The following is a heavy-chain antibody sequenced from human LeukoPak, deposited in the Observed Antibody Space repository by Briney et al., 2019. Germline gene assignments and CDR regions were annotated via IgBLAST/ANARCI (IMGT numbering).Heavy chain of an antibody. V-gene: IGHV3-21*01. J-gene: IGHJ4*02. Sequence: GGSLRLSCAASGFTFSSYSMNWVRQAPGKGLEWVSSISSSSSYIYYADSVKGPFTISRDNAKNSLYLQMNSLRAEDTAVYYCARPRGTYYYGSGHDGFDYWGQGTLVTVSS. CDR1: GFTFSSYS. CDR3: ARPRGTYYYGSGHDGFDY. D-gene: IGHD3-10*01. CDR2: ISSSSSYI.